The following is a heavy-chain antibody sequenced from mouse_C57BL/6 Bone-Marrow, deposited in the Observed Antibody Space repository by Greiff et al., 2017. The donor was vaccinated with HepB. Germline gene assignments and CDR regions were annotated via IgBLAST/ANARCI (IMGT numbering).Heavy chain of an antibody. CDR1: GYTFTSYW. J-gene: IGHJ4*01. CDR2: IDPSDSYT. D-gene: IGHD2-3*01. Sequence: VQLQQPGAELVKPGASVKLSCKASGYTFTSYWMPWVKQRPGQGLEWIGEIDPSDSYTNYNQKFKGKATLTVDTSSSTAYMQLSSLTSEDSAVYYCARDGYYEDYYAMDYWGQGTSVTVSS. CDR3: ARDGYYEDYYAMDY. V-gene: IGHV1-50*01.